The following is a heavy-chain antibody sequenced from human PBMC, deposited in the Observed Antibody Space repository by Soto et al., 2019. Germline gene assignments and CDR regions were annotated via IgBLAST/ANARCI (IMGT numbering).Heavy chain of an antibody. J-gene: IGHJ6*02. CDR1: GFTFSSYG. CDR2: IWYDGSNK. V-gene: IGHV3-33*01. Sequence: GGSLRLSCAASGFTFSSYGMHWVRQAPGKGLEWVAVIWYDGSNKYYADSVKGRFTISRDNSKNTLYLQMNSLRAEDTAVYYCARVGIAAAGTFRPYGMDVWGQGTTVTVSS. CDR3: ARVGIAAAGTFRPYGMDV. D-gene: IGHD6-13*01.